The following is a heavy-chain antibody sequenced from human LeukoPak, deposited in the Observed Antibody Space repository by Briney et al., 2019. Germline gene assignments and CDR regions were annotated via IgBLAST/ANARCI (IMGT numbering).Heavy chain of an antibody. CDR1: GFTFSSYA. D-gene: IGHD2-15*01. Sequence: GGSLRLSCAASGFTFSSYAMSWVRQALGKGLEWVSAISGSGGSTYYAGSVKGRFTISRDNSKNTLYLQMNSLRAEDTAVYYCAKVPINRIVVVVAATLYYFDYWGQGTLVTVSS. CDR2: ISGSGGST. CDR3: AKVPINRIVVVVAATLYYFDY. J-gene: IGHJ4*02. V-gene: IGHV3-23*01.